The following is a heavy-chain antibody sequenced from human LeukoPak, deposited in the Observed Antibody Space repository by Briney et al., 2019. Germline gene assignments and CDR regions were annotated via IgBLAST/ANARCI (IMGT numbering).Heavy chain of an antibody. CDR3: ANLAHYYDDYDY. CDR1: GGTFSSYA. D-gene: IGHD3-22*01. CDR2: IIPIFGTA. J-gene: IGHJ4*02. Sequence: GASVKVSCKASGGTFSSYAISWVRQAPGQGLEWMGGIIPIFGTANYAQKFQGRVTITADESTSTAYMELSSLRSEDTAVYYCANLAHYYDDYDYWGQGTLVTVSS. V-gene: IGHV1-69*13.